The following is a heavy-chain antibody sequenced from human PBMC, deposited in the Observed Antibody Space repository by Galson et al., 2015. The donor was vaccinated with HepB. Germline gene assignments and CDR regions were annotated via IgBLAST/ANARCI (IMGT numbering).Heavy chain of an antibody. V-gene: IGHV3-74*01. Sequence: SLRLSCAASGFTFSSYWMHWVRQAPGKGLVWVSRINSDGSSTSYADSVKGRFTISRDNAKNTLYLQMNSLRAEDTAVYYCAREQLWPLEWLFGGFDPWGQGTLVTVSS. D-gene: IGHD3-3*01. CDR3: AREQLWPLEWLFGGFDP. J-gene: IGHJ5*02. CDR2: INSDGSST. CDR1: GFTFSSYW.